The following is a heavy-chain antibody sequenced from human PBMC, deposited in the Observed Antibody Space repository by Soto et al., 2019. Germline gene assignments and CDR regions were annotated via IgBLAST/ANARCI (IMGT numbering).Heavy chain of an antibody. CDR1: GFTFSSYG. CDR3: AKDRSSNEPTTYYYYYYGMDV. J-gene: IGHJ6*02. Sequence: GGSLRLSCAASGFTFSSYGIHWVRQAPGKGLEWVAVISYDGSNKYYADSVKGRFTISRDNSKNTLYLQMNSLRAEDTAVYYCAKDRSSNEPTTYYYYYYGMDVWGQGTTVTVSS. D-gene: IGHD6-13*01. V-gene: IGHV3-30*18. CDR2: ISYDGSNK.